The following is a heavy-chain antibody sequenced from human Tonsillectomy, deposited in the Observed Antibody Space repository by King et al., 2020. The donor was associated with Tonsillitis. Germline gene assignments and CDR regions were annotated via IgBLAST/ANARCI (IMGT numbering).Heavy chain of an antibody. CDR3: ARGGRDSGSPGRVDY. V-gene: IGHV4-59*01. J-gene: IGHJ4*02. Sequence: VQLQESGPGLVKPSETLSLTCTVSGGSISSYYWNWIRQPPGKELEWIGYIYYSGSTNYNPSLKSRVTIYVDTSQNQFSLTLTSVTAADTAVYYCARGGRDSGSPGRVDYWGQGTLVTVSS. CDR1: GGSISSYY. CDR2: IYYSGST. D-gene: IGHD1-26*01.